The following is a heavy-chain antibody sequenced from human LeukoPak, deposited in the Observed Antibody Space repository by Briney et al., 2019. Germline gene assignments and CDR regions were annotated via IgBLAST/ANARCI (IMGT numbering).Heavy chain of an antibody. J-gene: IGHJ5*02. CDR1: GGSISSSSYY. D-gene: IGHD6-13*01. Sequence: PSETLSLTCTVSGGSISSSSYYWGWIRQPPGKGLEWIGSIYYSGSTYYNPSLKSRVTISVDTSKNQFSLKLSSVTAADTAVYYCARQRWVAAAGTSWFDPWGQGTLVTVSS. V-gene: IGHV4-39*01. CDR2: IYYSGST. CDR3: ARQRWVAAAGTSWFDP.